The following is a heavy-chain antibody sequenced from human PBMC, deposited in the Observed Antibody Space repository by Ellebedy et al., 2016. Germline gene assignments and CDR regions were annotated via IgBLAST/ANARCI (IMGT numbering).Heavy chain of an antibody. V-gene: IGHV4-34*01. CDR1: GGSFSGYY. D-gene: IGHD6-19*01. J-gene: IGHJ4*02. CDR2: INHSGST. Sequence: GSLRLSXAVYGGSFSGYYWSWIRQPPGKGLEWIGEINHSGSTNYNPSLKSRVTISVDTSKNQFSLKLSSVTAADTAVYYCATVSLRSGWVDYWGQGTLVTVSS. CDR3: ATVSLRSGWVDY.